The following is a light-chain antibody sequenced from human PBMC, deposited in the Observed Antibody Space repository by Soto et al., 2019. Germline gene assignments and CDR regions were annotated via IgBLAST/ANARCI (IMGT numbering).Light chain of an antibody. CDR3: QQYYTTPRT. CDR2: WAS. J-gene: IGKJ1*01. V-gene: IGKV4-1*01. Sequence: DIVMTKSPDSLAGSLAGGATITCTSSQSVLYSSNNKNYLAWYQQKPGQPPKLLIYWASTRESGVPDRFSGSGSGTDFTLTISSLQAADVAVYYCQQYYTTPRTFGQGTKVEIK. CDR1: QSVLYSSNNKNY.